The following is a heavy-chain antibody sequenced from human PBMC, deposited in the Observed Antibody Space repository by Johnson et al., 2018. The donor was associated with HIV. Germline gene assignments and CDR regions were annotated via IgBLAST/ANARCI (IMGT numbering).Heavy chain of an antibody. V-gene: IGHV3-30*04. CDR2: ISYDGSNK. J-gene: IGHJ3*02. CDR1: GFTFSSYA. Sequence: VQLVESGGGVVQPGRSLRLSCAASGFTFSSYAMHWVRQAPGKGLEWVAVISYDGSNKYYADSVKGRFTISRDNSKNTLYLQMNSLRPDDTAVYYCARGGYSGYDGGAFDIWGQGTIVTVSS. CDR3: ARGGYSGYDGGAFDI. D-gene: IGHD5-12*01.